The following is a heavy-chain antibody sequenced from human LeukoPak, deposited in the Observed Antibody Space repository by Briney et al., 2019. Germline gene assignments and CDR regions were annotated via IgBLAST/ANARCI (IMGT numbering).Heavy chain of an antibody. CDR2: IIPIFGTA. V-gene: IGHV1-69*13. Sequence: SVKVSCKASGGTFSSYAISWVRHAPGQGLEWMGGIIPIFGTANYAQKFQGRVTITADESASTAYMELRSLRSEDTAVYYCARSDCSSTSCYGSRWYNWFDPWGQGTLVTVSS. CDR3: ARSDCSSTSCYGSRWYNWFDP. J-gene: IGHJ5*02. CDR1: GGTFSSYA. D-gene: IGHD2-2*01.